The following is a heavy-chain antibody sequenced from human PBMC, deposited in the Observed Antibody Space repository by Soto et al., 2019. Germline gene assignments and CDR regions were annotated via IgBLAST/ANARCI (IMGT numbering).Heavy chain of an antibody. V-gene: IGHV1-18*01. CDR2: IGTHNGDT. Sequence: QVQLVQSGAEVKKPGASVQVSCKASGYIFTDYGFSWVRQAPGQGLEWMGWIGTHNGDTKYAQKFQGRVNMTTDTSTRTAYMELRSLRYDDTAVYSCASRDSLDFWGQGTLVTVSS. CDR3: ASRDSLDF. J-gene: IGHJ4*02. D-gene: IGHD2-21*01. CDR1: GYIFTDYG.